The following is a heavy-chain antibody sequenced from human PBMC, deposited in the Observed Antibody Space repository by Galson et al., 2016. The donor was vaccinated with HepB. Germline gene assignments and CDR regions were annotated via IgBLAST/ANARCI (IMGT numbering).Heavy chain of an antibody. V-gene: IGHV4-61*03. Sequence: SETLSLTCTVSGASIGTYNNYWTWIRQPPGKGLEWVGYIYYNGGTKYNPSLKSRVTISVDTSKNHFSLKLSSVTAADTAVYYCARGGSYRLFMEVWGQGTTVTVSS. CDR1: GASIGTYNNY. CDR2: IYYNGGT. CDR3: ARGGSYRLFMEV. D-gene: IGHD3-10*01. J-gene: IGHJ6*02.